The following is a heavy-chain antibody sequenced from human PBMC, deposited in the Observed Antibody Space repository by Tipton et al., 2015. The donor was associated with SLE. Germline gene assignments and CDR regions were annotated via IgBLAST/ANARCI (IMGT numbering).Heavy chain of an antibody. CDR1: GFTFSSYG. V-gene: IGHV3-33*01. D-gene: IGHD3-22*01. CDR2: IWYDGSNK. J-gene: IGHJ3*02. CDR3: ARDGGYYYDSSGYYHGAFDI. Sequence: SLRLSCAASGFTFSSYGMHWVRQAPGKGLEWVAVIWYDGSNKYYADSVKGRFTISRDNSKNTLYLQMNSLRAEDTAVYYCARDGGYYYDSSGYYHGAFDIWGQGTMVTVSS.